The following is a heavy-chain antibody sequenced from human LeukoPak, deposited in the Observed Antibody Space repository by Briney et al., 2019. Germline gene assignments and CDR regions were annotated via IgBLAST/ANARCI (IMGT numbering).Heavy chain of an antibody. CDR3: ARSFPFSVVLGHWFDP. Sequence: SQTLSLTCAISGDSVSSNSAAWNWIRQSPSRGLEWLGRTYYRSKWYNDYAVSVKSRITINPDTSKNQFSLQLNSVTPEDTAVYYCARSFPFSVVLGHWFDPWGQGTLVTVSS. CDR1: GDSVSSNSAA. D-gene: IGHD2-2*01. CDR2: TYYRSKWYN. J-gene: IGHJ5*02. V-gene: IGHV6-1*01.